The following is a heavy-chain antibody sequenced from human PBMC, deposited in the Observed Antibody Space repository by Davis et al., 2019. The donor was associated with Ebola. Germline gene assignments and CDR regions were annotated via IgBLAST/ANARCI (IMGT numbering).Heavy chain of an antibody. CDR1: GGSISSSSYY. CDR3: ARATDEDFDY. V-gene: IGHV4-39*07. CDR2: IYYSGST. J-gene: IGHJ4*02. Sequence: MPGGSLRLSCTVSGGSISSSSYYWGWIRQPPGKGLEWIGSIYYSGSTYYSPSLKSRVTISVDTSKNQFSLKLSSVTAADTAVYYCARATDEDFDYWGQGTLVTVSS.